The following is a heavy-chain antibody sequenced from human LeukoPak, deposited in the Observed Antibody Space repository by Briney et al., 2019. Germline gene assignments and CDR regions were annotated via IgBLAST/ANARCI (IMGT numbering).Heavy chain of an antibody. J-gene: IGHJ4*02. CDR1: GFTFSSYW. V-gene: IGHV3-7*05. D-gene: IGHD3-22*01. CDR3: ARDFIVSYYDSSGFGY. CDR2: IKQDGSEK. Sequence: GGSLRLSCAASGFTFSSYWMSWVRQAPGKGLEWVANIKQDGSEKYYVDSVKGRFTISRDNAKNSLYLQMNSLRAEDTAVYYCARDFIVSYYDSSGFGYWGQGSLVSVSS.